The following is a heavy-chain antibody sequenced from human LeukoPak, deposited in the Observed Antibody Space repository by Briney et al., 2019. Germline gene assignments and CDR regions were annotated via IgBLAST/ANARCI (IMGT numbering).Heavy chain of an antibody. CDR2: ISAYNGNT. CDR1: GYTFTSYG. D-gene: IGHD5-18*01. V-gene: IGHV1-18*01. CDR3: ARDPKWLRSNTAMVSRGMDV. J-gene: IGHJ6*02. Sequence: ASVKVSCKASGYTFTSYGISWVRQAPGQGLEWMGWISAYNGNTNYAQKLQGRVTMTTDTSTSTAYMELRSLRSDDTAVYYCARDPKWLRSNTAMVSRGMDVWGQGTTVTVSS.